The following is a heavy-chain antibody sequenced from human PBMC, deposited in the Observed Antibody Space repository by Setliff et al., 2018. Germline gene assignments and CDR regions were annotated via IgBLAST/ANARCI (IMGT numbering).Heavy chain of an antibody. J-gene: IGHJ6*03. V-gene: IGHV4-34*01. CDR1: GGSFSTYF. CDR2: INHSGDT. CDR3: AWERFVPFRDYYMDV. D-gene: IGHD1-26*01. Sequence: SETLSLTCAVYGGSFSTYFWSWIRQPPGKGLEWIGEINHSGDTNYNPSLKSRVTISADTSKNQFSLNLTSVTAADTAVYYCAWERFVPFRDYYMDVWGKVTTVTVSS.